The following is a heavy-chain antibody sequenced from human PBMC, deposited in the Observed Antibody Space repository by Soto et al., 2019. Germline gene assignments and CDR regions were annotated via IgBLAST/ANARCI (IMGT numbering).Heavy chain of an antibody. CDR1: GGSISSYY. D-gene: IGHD2-2*01. CDR2: IYYSGST. Sequence: ETLSLTCTVSGGSISSYYWSWIRQPPGKGLEWIGYIYYSGSTNYNPSLKSRVTISVDTSKNQFSLKLSSVTAADTAVYYCAREVPAAATTYYYYYYMDVWGKGTTVTVSS. V-gene: IGHV4-59*12. CDR3: AREVPAAATTYYYYYYMDV. J-gene: IGHJ6*03.